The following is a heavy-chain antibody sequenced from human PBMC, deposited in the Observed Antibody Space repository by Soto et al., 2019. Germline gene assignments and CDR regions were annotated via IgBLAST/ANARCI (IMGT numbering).Heavy chain of an antibody. J-gene: IGHJ6*02. D-gene: IGHD3-3*01. CDR1: GYTFTSYD. V-gene: IGHV1-8*01. CDR2: MNPNSGNT. Sequence: ASVKVSCKASGYTFTSYDINWVRQATGQGLEWMGWMNPNSGNTGYAQKFQGRVTMTRNTSISTAYMELSSLRSEDTAVYYCARQKITIFGVAHYGMDVWGQGTTVTVSS. CDR3: ARQKITIFGVAHYGMDV.